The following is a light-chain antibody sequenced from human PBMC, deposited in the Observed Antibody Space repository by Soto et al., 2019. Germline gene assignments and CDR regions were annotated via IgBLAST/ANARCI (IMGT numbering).Light chain of an antibody. V-gene: IGKV3-11*01. Sequence: ERVMTQSPATLSVSPGERATLSCRASQSVGSNLAWYQQKPGQAPRLLIYDASNRATGIPARFSGSGSGTDFTLTISTLEPDDFAVYYCQQRSNWPLTFGGGTKVDI. CDR3: QQRSNWPLT. J-gene: IGKJ4*01. CDR1: QSVGSN. CDR2: DAS.